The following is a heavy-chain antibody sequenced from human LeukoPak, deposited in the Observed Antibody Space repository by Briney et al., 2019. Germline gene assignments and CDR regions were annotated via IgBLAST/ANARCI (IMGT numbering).Heavy chain of an antibody. J-gene: IGHJ4*02. Sequence: GGSLRLSCAASEFSVGSNYMTWVRQAPGKGLQWVANIKEDGSARYYVDSVKGRFTISRDNAKNSLYLQMHSLRAEDTAIYYCARADDYYGSESYRDGLDYWGQGTLVTVSS. CDR3: ARADDYYGSESYRDGLDY. CDR2: IKEDGSAR. CDR1: EFSVGSNY. V-gene: IGHV3-7*01. D-gene: IGHD3-10*01.